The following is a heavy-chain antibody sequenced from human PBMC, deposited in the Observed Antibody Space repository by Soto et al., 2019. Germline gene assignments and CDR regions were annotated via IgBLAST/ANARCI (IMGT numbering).Heavy chain of an antibody. Sequence: GGSLRLSCAASGFTFSSYAMHWVRQAPGKGLEWVAVISYDGSNKYYADSVKGRFTISRDNSKNTLYLQMNSLRAEDTAVYYCARAVFKLWVFDYWGQGTLVTVSS. CDR3: ARAVFKLWVFDY. CDR1: GFTFSSYA. CDR2: ISYDGSNK. V-gene: IGHV3-30-3*01. D-gene: IGHD3-10*01. J-gene: IGHJ4*02.